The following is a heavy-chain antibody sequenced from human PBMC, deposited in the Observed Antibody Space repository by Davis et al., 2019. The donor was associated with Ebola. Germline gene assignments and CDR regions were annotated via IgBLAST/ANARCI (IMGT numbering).Heavy chain of an antibody. D-gene: IGHD3-10*01. Sequence: PSETLSLTCTVSGGSMSNYYWNWIRQAPGKSLEWIGWIQGSGSTNYNPSLKSRLAMSVDTSRTQFSLRLTSVTAADTAVYYCAKSWFYYYYYMDVWGKGTTVTVSS. V-gene: IGHV4-59*12. J-gene: IGHJ6*03. CDR1: GGSMSNYY. CDR3: AKSWFYYYYYMDV. CDR2: IQGSGST.